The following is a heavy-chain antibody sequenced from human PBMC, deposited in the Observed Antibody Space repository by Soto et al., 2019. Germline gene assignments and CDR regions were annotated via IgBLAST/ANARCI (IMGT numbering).Heavy chain of an antibody. CDR2: ISSSSSYI. J-gene: IGHJ6*02. Sequence: EVQLVESGGGLVKPGGSLRLSCAASGFTFSSYSMNWVRQAPGKGLEWGSSISSSSSYIYYADSVKGRFTISRDNAKNSLYLQMNSLRAEDTAVYYCARAWDWLIKGYYYGMDVWGQGTTVTVSS. D-gene: IGHD3-9*01. CDR1: GFTFSSYS. CDR3: ARAWDWLIKGYYYGMDV. V-gene: IGHV3-21*01.